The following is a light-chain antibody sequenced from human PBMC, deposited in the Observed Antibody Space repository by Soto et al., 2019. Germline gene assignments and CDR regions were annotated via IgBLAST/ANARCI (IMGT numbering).Light chain of an antibody. CDR3: QQYGSSPPLFT. CDR2: GAS. CDR1: QSVSSSY. V-gene: IGKV3-20*01. Sequence: EIVLTQSPGTLSLSPGERATLSCRASQSVSSSYLAWYQQKPGQAPRLLIYGASSSATGIPDRFSGSGSGTDFTLAISSLEPEDFAVDYSQQYGSSPPLFTFGPGNKVDIK. J-gene: IGKJ3*01.